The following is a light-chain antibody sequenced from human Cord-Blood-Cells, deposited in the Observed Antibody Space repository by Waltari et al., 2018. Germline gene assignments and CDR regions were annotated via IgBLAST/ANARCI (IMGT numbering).Light chain of an antibody. CDR1: QSISSY. V-gene: IGKV1-39*01. Sequence: DIQMTRSPSSLSASVGDRVTITCRASQSISSYLNWYQQKPGKAPKLLIYAASSLQSGVPSRFSGSGSGTDFTLTISSLQPEDFATYYCQQSCSTLWTFGQGTKVEIK. CDR2: AAS. CDR3: QQSCSTLWT. J-gene: IGKJ1*01.